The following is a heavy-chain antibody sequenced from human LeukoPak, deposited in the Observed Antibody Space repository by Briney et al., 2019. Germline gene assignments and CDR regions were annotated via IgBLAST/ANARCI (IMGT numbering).Heavy chain of an antibody. CDR1: GFTFSSYA. CDR3: AKFPRVAATPNYYSDY. V-gene: IGHV3-23*01. CDR2: ISGSGGST. Sequence: GGSLRLSCAASGFTFSSYAMSWVRQAPGKGLEWVSAISGSGGSTYYADSVKGRFTISRDNSKNTLYLQMNSLRAEDTAVYYCAKFPRVAATPNYYSDYWGQGTLVTVSS. J-gene: IGHJ4*02. D-gene: IGHD2-15*01.